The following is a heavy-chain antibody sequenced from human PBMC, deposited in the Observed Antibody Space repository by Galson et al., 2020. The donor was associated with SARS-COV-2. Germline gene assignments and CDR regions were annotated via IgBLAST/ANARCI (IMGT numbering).Heavy chain of an antibody. D-gene: IGHD3-10*01. CDR1: GFTFSSYG. CDR2: ISYDGSNK. CDR3: AKNYYGSGSYYNFDY. V-gene: IGHV3-30*18. Sequence: GGSLRLSCAASGFTFSSYGMHWVHQAPGKGLEWVAVISYDGSNKYYADSVKGRFTISRDNSKNTLYLQMNSLRAEDTAVYYCAKNYYGSGSYYNFDYWGQGTLVTVSS. J-gene: IGHJ4*02.